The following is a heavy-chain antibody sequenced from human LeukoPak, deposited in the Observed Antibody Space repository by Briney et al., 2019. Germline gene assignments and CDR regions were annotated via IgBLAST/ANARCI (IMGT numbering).Heavy chain of an antibody. V-gene: IGHV3-74*01. J-gene: IGHJ4*02. CDR1: GFTFSTYW. CDR2: ITGDGSTT. CDR3: ARDRSSLGF. D-gene: IGHD6-6*01. Sequence: PGGSLSLSCAASGFTFSTYWMHWVRQAPGKGLVWVSRITGDGSTTRYADSVKGRFTISRDNAKNTLYLQMNSLRAEDTAVYYCARDRSSLGFWGEGSLVTVSS.